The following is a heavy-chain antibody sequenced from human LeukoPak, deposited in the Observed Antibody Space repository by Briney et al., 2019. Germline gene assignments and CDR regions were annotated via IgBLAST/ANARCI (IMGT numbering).Heavy chain of an antibody. D-gene: IGHD1-26*01. CDR3: ARAREVGATDARDYYYYGMDV. J-gene: IGHJ6*02. CDR1: GGTFSSYA. Sequence: SVTVSCMASGGTFSSYAMSWVRQAPGQGREGMGGIIHILGIAKYAQKFQGRVTITADKSTSTAYMELSSLRSEDTAVYYCARAREVGATDARDYYYYGMDVWGQGTTVTVSS. CDR2: IIHILGIA. V-gene: IGHV1-69*10.